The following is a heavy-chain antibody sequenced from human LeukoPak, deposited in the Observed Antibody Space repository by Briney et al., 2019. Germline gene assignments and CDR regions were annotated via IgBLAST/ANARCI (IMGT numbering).Heavy chain of an antibody. Sequence: GGSLRLSCAASGFTFSSYGIHWVRQAPGKGLEWVVVISYDGQNNYYADSVKGRFTISRDNSKNTVYLQMNSLRTEDTALSYCANERQWMAYYFDYWGQGTLVTVSS. CDR3: ANERQWMAYYFDY. D-gene: IGHD6-19*01. CDR2: ISYDGQNN. CDR1: GFTFSSYG. V-gene: IGHV3-30*18. J-gene: IGHJ4*02.